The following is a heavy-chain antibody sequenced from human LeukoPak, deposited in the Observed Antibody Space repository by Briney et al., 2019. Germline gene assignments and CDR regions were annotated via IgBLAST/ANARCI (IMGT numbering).Heavy chain of an antibody. D-gene: IGHD2-2*01. CDR3: ARGYQKRWFDP. V-gene: IGHV4-59*11. CDR1: GGSISSHY. CDR2: IYYSGST. J-gene: IGHJ5*02. Sequence: SETLSLTCTVSGGSISSHYWSWIRQPPGEGLEWIGYIYYSGSTNYNPSLKSRVTISVDTSKNQFSLKLSSVTAADTAVYYCARGYQKRWFDPWGQGTLVTVSS.